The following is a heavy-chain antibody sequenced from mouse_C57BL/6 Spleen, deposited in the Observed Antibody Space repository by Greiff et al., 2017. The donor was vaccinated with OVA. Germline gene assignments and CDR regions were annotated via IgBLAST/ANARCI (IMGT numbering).Heavy chain of an antibody. CDR1: GYTFTSYW. Sequence: QVQLQQPGAELVRPGTSVKLSCKASGYTFTSYWMHWVKQRPGQGLEWIGVIDPSDSYTNYNQKFKGKATLTVDTSSSTAYMQLSSLTSEDSAVYYCARMDYDYLFAYWGQGTLVTVSA. V-gene: IGHV1-59*01. D-gene: IGHD2-4*01. CDR3: ARMDYDYLFAY. CDR2: IDPSDSYT. J-gene: IGHJ3*01.